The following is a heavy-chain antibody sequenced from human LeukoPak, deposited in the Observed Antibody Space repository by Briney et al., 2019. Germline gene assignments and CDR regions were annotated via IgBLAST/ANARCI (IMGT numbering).Heavy chain of an antibody. J-gene: IGHJ4*02. CDR2: IYWNDDK. Sequence: ESGPTLVKPTQTLTLTCTFSGFSLSTSGVGVGWIRQPPGKALEWLALIYWNDDKRYSPSLKSRLTITKDTSKNQVVLTMTNMDPVDTATYYCARLRSSGYSRVFDYWGQGTLVTVSS. CDR3: ARLRSSGYSRVFDY. CDR1: GFSLSTSGVG. D-gene: IGHD3-22*01. V-gene: IGHV2-5*01.